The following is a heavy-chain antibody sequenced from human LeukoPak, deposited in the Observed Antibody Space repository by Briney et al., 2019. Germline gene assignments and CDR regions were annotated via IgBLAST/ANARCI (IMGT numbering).Heavy chain of an antibody. CDR3: ATSAHIEVGTAPPPDY. D-gene: IGHD2-21*02. CDR2: IWFDGKNE. CDR1: GFTFSGYG. V-gene: IGHV3-33*01. Sequence: GGSLKLSCAASGFTFSGYGMHWVRLAPGKGLEWVADIWFDGKNEHFAASVKGRFTISRDNSKNTMYLQINSLRAEDTAVYYCATSAHIEVGTAPPPDYWGQGTLVTVTS. J-gene: IGHJ4*02.